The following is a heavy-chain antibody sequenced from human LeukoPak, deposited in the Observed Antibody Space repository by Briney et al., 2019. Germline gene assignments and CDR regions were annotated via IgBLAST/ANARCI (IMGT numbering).Heavy chain of an antibody. CDR3: TTGELN. D-gene: IGHD2-21*01. Sequence: GGSLRLSCAASGFTFSSYAMTWVRQAPGKGLEWVGRIKGKTDAGTIDYAAPVKGRFTISRDDSKNTLYLQLSSLKTDDTAVYYCTTGELNWGQGTLVTVSS. CDR1: GFTFSSYA. V-gene: IGHV3-15*01. J-gene: IGHJ4*02. CDR2: IKGKTDAGTI.